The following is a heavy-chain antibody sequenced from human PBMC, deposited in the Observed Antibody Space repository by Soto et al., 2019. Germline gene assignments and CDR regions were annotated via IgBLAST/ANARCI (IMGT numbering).Heavy chain of an antibody. D-gene: IGHD2-21*01. CDR2: ISGSGGST. J-gene: IGHJ6*02. CDR3: AKASGGAYYYYYGMDV. CDR1: GFTFSSYA. V-gene: IGHV3-23*01. Sequence: GGSLRLSCAASGFTFSSYAMSWVRQAPGKGLEWVSAISGSGGSTYYADSVKGRFTISRDNSKNTLYLQMNSLRAEDTAVYYCAKASGGAYYYYYGMDVWGQGTTVTVSS.